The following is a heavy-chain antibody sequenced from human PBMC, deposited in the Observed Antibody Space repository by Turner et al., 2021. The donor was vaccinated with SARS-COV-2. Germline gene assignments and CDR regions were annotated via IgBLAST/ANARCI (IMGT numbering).Heavy chain of an antibody. CDR3: ARDLGEVIVPDDMVGDYYYYYGMDV. J-gene: IGHJ6*02. CDR2: ISYDGSNK. CDR1: GFTFSSYG. V-gene: IGHV3-30*19. D-gene: IGHD2-2*01. Sequence: QVQLVESGGGVVQPGRSLRLSCAASGFTFSSYGMHWVRQAPGKRLEWVAVISYDGSNKYYADSVKGRFTISRDNSKNTLYLQMNSLRAEDTAVYYCARDLGEVIVPDDMVGDYYYYYGMDVWGQGTTVTVSS.